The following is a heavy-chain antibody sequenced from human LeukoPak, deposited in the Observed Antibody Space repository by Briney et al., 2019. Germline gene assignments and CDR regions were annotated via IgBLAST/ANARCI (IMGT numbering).Heavy chain of an antibody. Sequence: GGSLRLPCAASGFTFSSYGMHWVRQAPGKGLEWVAVISYDGSNKYYADSVKGRFTISRDNSKNTLYLEMNSLRAEDTAVYYCAKDPYSYGPYGMDVWGQGTTVTVSS. CDR3: AKDPYSYGPYGMDV. CDR1: GFTFSSYG. CDR2: ISYDGSNK. J-gene: IGHJ6*02. V-gene: IGHV3-30*18. D-gene: IGHD5-18*01.